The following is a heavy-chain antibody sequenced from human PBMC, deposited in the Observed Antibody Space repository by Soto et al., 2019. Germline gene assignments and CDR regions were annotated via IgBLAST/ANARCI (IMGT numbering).Heavy chain of an antibody. V-gene: IGHV3-23*01. CDR1: GVTISAA. J-gene: IGHJ6*02. Sequence: PXGSLGLTCAASGVTISAALPWVRQAPWKALECVSSFSGDGINTYYADSVKGRFTFSRDNSKNTVYLQMDNLRVEDTAVYHCAQGPMVGANYKYSDMDVWGQGTTVTVSS. CDR3: AQGPMVGANYKYSDMDV. CDR2: FSGDGINT. D-gene: IGHD1-26*01.